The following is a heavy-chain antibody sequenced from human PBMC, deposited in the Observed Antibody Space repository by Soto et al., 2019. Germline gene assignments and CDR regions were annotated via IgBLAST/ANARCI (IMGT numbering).Heavy chain of an antibody. D-gene: IGHD2-2*01. CDR3: ARHILISTSSGFDY. V-gene: IGHV4-59*08. CDR2: IYYSGST. Sequence: PSETLSLTCTVSGGSMSNYYWSWIRQPPGKGLEWIGYIYYSGSTNYNPSLKSRVTISVDTSKNQFSLKLSSVTAADTAVYYCARHILISTSSGFDYWGQGTLVTVSS. CDR1: GGSMSNYY. J-gene: IGHJ4*02.